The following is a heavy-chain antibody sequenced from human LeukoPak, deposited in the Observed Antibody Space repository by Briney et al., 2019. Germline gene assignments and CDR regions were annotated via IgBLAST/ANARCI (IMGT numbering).Heavy chain of an antibody. D-gene: IGHD3-10*01. V-gene: IGHV4-61*01. CDR3: ARSQNYYGSGDY. Sequence: PSETLSLTCTVSGDSVSNGNYYRSWLRQPPGKALEWIGYIYYTGSTNYNPSLEGRVTISVDTSKNQFSVKLSSVTAADTAVYYCARSQNYYGSGDYWSQGTLVTVSS. CDR1: GDSVSNGNYY. J-gene: IGHJ4*02. CDR2: IYYTGST.